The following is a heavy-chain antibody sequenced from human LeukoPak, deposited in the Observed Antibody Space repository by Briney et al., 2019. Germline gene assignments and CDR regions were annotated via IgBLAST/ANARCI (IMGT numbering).Heavy chain of an antibody. CDR3: VRDPSSGWGFDP. J-gene: IGHJ5*02. D-gene: IGHD6-19*01. CDR1: GYTFTAYY. V-gene: IGHV1-2*02. Sequence: ASVKVSCKASGYTFTAYYVHWVRQAPGQGLEWMGWINPNSGGTDYAHKFQGRVTMTGDTSIRTAYMELSGLTPDDTAVYYCVRDPSSGWGFDPWGQGTLVTVSS. CDR2: INPNSGGT.